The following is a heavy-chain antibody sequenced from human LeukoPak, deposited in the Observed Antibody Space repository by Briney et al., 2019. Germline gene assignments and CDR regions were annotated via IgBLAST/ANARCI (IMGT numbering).Heavy chain of an antibody. D-gene: IGHD3-10*01. Sequence: PSETLSLTCAVYGGSFRGYYWGWIRQPPGKGLEWIGDIYYSGSSNYNPSLKSRVTISVDTSKNQFSLKLSSVTAADTAVYYCARCNYYGSGSYHEGFFRFWGQGTMVTVSS. J-gene: IGHJ3*01. CDR3: ARCNYYGSGSYHEGFFRF. CDR2: IYYSGSS. V-gene: IGHV4-59*08. CDR1: GGSFRGYY.